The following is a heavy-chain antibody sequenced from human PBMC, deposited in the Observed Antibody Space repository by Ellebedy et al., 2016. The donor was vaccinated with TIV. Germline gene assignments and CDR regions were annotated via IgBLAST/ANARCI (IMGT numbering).Heavy chain of an antibody. D-gene: IGHD3-22*01. CDR2: ISYDASKK. CDR3: ARGDSRVKNAFDI. J-gene: IGHJ3*02. V-gene: IGHV3-30-3*01. Sequence: GESLKISFAASGFTFSSNAMHWIRQAPGKGLEWVAVISYDASKKYYADSVKGRFTISRDNSKNTLYLQMNNLRAEDTAVYYCARGDSRVKNAFDIWGQGTVVTVSS. CDR1: GFTFSSNA.